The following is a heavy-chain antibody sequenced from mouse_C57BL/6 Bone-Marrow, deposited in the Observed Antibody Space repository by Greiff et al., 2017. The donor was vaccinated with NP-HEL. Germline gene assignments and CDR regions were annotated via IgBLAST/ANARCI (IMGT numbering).Heavy chain of an antibody. V-gene: IGHV2-5*01. D-gene: IGHD1-2*01. CDR2: IWRGGST. CDR1: GFSLTSYG. Sequence: QVQLKESGPGLVQPSRSLSITCTVSGFSLTSYGVHWVRQSPGKGLEWLGVIWRGGSTDYNAAFMSRLSITKDNSKSQVFFKMNSLQADDTAIYYCAKKKQGATASYWYFDVWGTGTTVTVSS. CDR3: AKKKQGATASYWYFDV. J-gene: IGHJ1*03.